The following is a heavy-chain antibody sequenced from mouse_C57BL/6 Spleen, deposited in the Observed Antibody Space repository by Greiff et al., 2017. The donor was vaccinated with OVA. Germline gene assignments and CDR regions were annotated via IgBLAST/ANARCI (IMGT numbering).Heavy chain of an antibody. D-gene: IGHD2-5*01. J-gene: IGHJ2*01. CDR1: GYTFTSYW. V-gene: IGHV1-53*01. CDR3: ARGEGYYSNLFDY. CDR2: INPSNGGT. Sequence: QVQLQQPGTELVKPGASVKLSCKASGYTFTSYWMHWVKQRPGQGLEWIGNINPSNGGTNYNEKFKSKATLPVDKSSSTAYMQLSSLTSEDSAVYYCARGEGYYSNLFDYWGQGTTLTVSS.